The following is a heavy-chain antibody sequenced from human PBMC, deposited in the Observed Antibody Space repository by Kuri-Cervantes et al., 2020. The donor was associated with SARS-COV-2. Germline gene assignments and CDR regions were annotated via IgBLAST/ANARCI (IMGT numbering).Heavy chain of an antibody. CDR3: TRHPFGAKYSDSARAFDS. J-gene: IGHJ4*02. CDR2: ISAYNGNT. CDR1: GYTFTSYG. V-gene: IGHV1-18*01. Sequence: ASVKVSCKASGYTFTSYGISWVRQAPGQGLEWMGWISAYNGNTNYAQKLQGRVTMTTDTSTSTAYMELRSLRSDDTAFYYCTRHPFGAKYSDSARAFDSWGQGTPVTVSS. D-gene: IGHD3-10*01.